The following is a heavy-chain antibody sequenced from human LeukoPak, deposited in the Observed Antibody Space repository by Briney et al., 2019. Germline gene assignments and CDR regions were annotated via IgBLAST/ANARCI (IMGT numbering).Heavy chain of an antibody. V-gene: IGHV1-8*01. Sequence: ASVKVSCKASGYTFTSYDINWVRQATGKGREWMGWMNPNSGNTGYEQKLQGRGTITRNTSKSKAYMELSSLRSEDTAVYYCARFRELHAFDIWGQGTMVTVSS. CDR1: GYTFTSYD. J-gene: IGHJ3*02. CDR3: ARFRELHAFDI. D-gene: IGHD3-10*01. CDR2: MNPNSGNT.